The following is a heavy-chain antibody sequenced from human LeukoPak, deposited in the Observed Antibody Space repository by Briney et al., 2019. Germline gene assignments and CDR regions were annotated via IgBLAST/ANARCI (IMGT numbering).Heavy chain of an antibody. CDR2: IKRDASEK. V-gene: IGHV3-7*03. CDR1: GFAFSNYW. CDR3: AKVREGYYYYMDV. J-gene: IGHJ6*03. D-gene: IGHD1-26*01. Sequence: GGSLRLSCAASGFAFSNYWMSWVRQAPGKGLEWVANIKRDASEKYYVDSVKGRFTISRDNSKNTLYLQMNSLRAEDTALYYCAKVREGYYYYMDVWGKGTTVTVSS.